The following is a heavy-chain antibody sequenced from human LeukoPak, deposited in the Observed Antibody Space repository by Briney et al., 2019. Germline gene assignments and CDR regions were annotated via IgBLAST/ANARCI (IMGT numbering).Heavy chain of an antibody. Sequence: SETLSLTCSVSGGSISIYYWSWIRQPAGKGLEWIGRIYTSGSTNYNPSLKSRVTMSVDTSKNQFSLTLNSVTAADTAVYYCARGAGPPWFDPWGQGTLVTVSS. CDR2: IYTSGST. D-gene: IGHD6-19*01. J-gene: IGHJ5*02. CDR3: ARGAGPPWFDP. V-gene: IGHV4-4*07. CDR1: GGSISIYY.